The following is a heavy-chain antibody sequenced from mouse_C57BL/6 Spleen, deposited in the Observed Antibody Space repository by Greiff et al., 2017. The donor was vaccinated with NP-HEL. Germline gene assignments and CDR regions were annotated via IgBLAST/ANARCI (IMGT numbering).Heavy chain of an antibody. CDR1: GYTFTSYW. J-gene: IGHJ2*01. Sequence: VQLQQSGAELVRPGSSVKLSCKASGYTFTSYWMDWVKQRPGQGLEWIGNIYPSDSETHYNQKFKDKATLTVDKSSSTAYMQLSSLTSEDSAVYYCARSDGYYLLYYFGYWGQGTTLTVSS. CDR3: ARSDGYYLLYYFGY. D-gene: IGHD2-3*01. V-gene: IGHV1-61*01. CDR2: IYPSDSET.